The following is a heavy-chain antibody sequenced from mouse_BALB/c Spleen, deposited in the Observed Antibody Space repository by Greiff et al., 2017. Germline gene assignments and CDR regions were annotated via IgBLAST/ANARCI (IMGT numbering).Heavy chain of an antibody. CDR2: ISSGGST. D-gene: IGHD1-2*01. Sequence: VMLVESGGGLVKPGGSLKLSCAASGFTFSSYAMSWVRQTPEKRLEWVASISSGGSTYYPDSVKGRFTISRDNARNILYLQMSSLRSEDTAMYYCARGPTTATFYAMDYWGQGTSVTVSS. J-gene: IGHJ4*01. CDR3: ARGPTTATFYAMDY. V-gene: IGHV5-6-5*01. CDR1: GFTFSSYA.